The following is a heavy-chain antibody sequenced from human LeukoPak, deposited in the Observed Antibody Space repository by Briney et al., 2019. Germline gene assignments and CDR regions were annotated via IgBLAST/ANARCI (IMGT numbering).Heavy chain of an antibody. V-gene: IGHV6-1*01. J-gene: IGHJ5*02. CDR2: TYYRSKWYN. Sequence: SQTLSLTCAISRDSASSNSAAWNWIRQSPSRGLEWLGRTYYRSKWYNDYAVSVKSRITINPDTSKNQFSLQLNSVTPEDTAVYYCARAAGYDSSGYYYVAWFDPWGQGTLVTVSS. CDR1: RDSASSNSAA. CDR3: ARAAGYDSSGYYYVAWFDP. D-gene: IGHD3-22*01.